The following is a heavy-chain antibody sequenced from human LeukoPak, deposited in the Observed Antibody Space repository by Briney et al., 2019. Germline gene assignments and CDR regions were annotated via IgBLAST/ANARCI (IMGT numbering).Heavy chain of an antibody. CDR2: ISSSGNTK. J-gene: IGHJ4*02. CDR3: ARDGGSAWFFRY. CDR1: GFTFSDYY. D-gene: IGHD6-19*01. Sequence: GGSLRLSCAASGFTFSDYYMSWIRQAPGKGLEWVSYISSSGNTKYYADSVKGRFTISRDNAKNPLYLQMNSLRADDTAVYYCARDGGSAWFFRYWGQGTLVTVSS. V-gene: IGHV3-11*04.